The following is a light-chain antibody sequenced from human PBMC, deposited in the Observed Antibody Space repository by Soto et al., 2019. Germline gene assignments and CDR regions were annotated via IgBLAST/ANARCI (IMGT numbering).Light chain of an antibody. CDR2: CPS. CDR3: QQHFNGPIT. CDR1: QRVGSF. Sequence: VFPRSPGTLPLCPGERATLSCGARQRVGSFLAWYQQKPGQAPRLLIYCPSNRATGIPARFSGSGSGTDFTLTISSLEPEDFAVYDCQQHFNGPITFGQGTRLEI. V-gene: IGKV3-11*01. J-gene: IGKJ5*01.